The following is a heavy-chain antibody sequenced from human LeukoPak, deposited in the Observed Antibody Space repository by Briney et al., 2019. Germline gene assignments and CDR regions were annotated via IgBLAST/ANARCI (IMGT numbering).Heavy chain of an antibody. CDR3: ARGALLWFGDRMEYYFDY. CDR2: INHSGST. D-gene: IGHD3-10*01. CDR1: GGSFSGYY. J-gene: IGHJ4*02. Sequence: SETLSLTCAVYGGSFSGYYWSWLRQPPGKGLEWIEEINHSGSTNYNPSLKSRVTISVDTSKNQFSLKLSSMTAADTAVYYCARGALLWFGDRMEYYFDYWGQGTLLTVSS. V-gene: IGHV4-34*01.